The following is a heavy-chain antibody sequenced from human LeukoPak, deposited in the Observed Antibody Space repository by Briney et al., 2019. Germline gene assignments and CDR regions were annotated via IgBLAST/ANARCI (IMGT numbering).Heavy chain of an antibody. V-gene: IGHV4-59*11. D-gene: IGHD6-6*01. CDR3: ARDGEYSSSVWFDP. Sequence: PSETLSLTCTVSGGSISSHYWSWIRQPPGKGLEWIGYIYYSGSTNYNPSLKSRVTISVDTSKNQFSLKLSSVTAADTAVYYCARDGEYSSSVWFDPWGQGTLVTVSS. CDR1: GGSISSHY. CDR2: IYYSGST. J-gene: IGHJ5*02.